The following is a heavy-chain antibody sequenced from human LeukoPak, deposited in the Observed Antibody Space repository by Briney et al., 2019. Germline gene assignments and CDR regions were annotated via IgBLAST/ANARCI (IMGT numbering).Heavy chain of an antibody. CDR1: GFTFSSYS. D-gene: IGHD3-22*01. CDR3: ARGNPPDYYDSSGQLFDY. Sequence: GGSLRLSCAASGFTFSSYSMNWVRQAPGKGLEWVSYISSSSTIYYADSVKGRFTISRDNAKNSLYPQMNSLRAEDTAVYYCARGNPPDYYDSSGQLFDYWGQGTLVTVSS. CDR2: ISSSSTI. V-gene: IGHV3-48*01. J-gene: IGHJ4*02.